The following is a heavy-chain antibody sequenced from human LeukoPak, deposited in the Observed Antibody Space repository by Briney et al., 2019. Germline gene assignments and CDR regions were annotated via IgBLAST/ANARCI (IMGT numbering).Heavy chain of an antibody. D-gene: IGHD2-2*01. V-gene: IGHV3-21*01. CDR1: GFSFSSYS. Sequence: GGSLRLSCAASGFSFSSYSINWVRQAPGKGLEWVSYISGSGKYIYYADSVKGRFTISRDNAKNSLYLQMNSLRAEDTAVYYCARGGHSIVVVPAAMAPFDYWGQGTLVTVSS. J-gene: IGHJ4*02. CDR2: ISGSGKYI. CDR3: ARGGHSIVVVPAAMAPFDY.